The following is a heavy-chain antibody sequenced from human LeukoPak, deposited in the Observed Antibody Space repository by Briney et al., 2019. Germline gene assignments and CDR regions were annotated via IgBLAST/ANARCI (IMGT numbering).Heavy chain of an antibody. J-gene: IGHJ6*02. CDR1: GLTFSSYE. Sequence: PGGSLKLSCAASGLTFSSYEMNWVRQAPGKGLEWVSYISSSGSTIYYADSVKGRFTISRDNAKNSLYLQMNSLRAEDTAGYYCASASGFSYYYYYGMDVWGQGTTVTVSS. CDR3: ASASGFSYYYYYGMDV. D-gene: IGHD6-6*01. CDR2: ISSSGSTI. V-gene: IGHV3-48*03.